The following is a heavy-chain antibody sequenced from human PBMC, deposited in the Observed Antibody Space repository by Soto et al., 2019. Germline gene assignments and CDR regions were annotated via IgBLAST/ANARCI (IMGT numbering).Heavy chain of an antibody. J-gene: IGHJ4*02. D-gene: IGHD2-15*01. CDR1: GFTFSNAW. CDR3: TTDEGYCRGGSCIISYLES. V-gene: IGHV3-15*01. Sequence: GGSLRLSCAASGFTFSNAWMSWVRQAPGKGLEWVGRIKSKTDGGTTDYAAPVKGRFTISRDDSKNTLYLQMNSLKTEDTAVYYCTTDEGYCRGGSCIISYLESWGQGTLLTVSS. CDR2: IKSKTDGGTT.